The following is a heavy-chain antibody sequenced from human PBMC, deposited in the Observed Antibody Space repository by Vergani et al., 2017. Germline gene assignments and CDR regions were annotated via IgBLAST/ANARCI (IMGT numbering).Heavy chain of an antibody. CDR2: ISGSGGST. J-gene: IGHJ6*02. D-gene: IGHD5-12*01. V-gene: IGHV3-23*01. Sequence: EVQLLESGGDLVQPGGSLRLSCAASGFTFNHYAMNWVCQAPGKGLEWVSGISGSGGSTYYAGSVKGRFTISRDSSKNTLYLQMNSLSAGDTAVYYCAKANPRNSGYDYLYYYRAMDVWGQGTTVTVSS. CDR1: GFTFNHYA. CDR3: AKANPRNSGYDYLYYYRAMDV.